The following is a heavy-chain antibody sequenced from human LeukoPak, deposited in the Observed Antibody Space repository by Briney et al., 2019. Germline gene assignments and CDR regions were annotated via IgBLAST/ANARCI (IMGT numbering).Heavy chain of an antibody. CDR1: GFTFSDYW. CDR2: IEGDGTQK. CDR3: ARDWVDTSEKVFDY. V-gene: IGHV3-7*04. D-gene: IGHD5-18*01. J-gene: IGHJ4*02. Sequence: PGGSLRLSCAAFGFTFSDYWMSWVRQAPGKRLEWVANIEGDGTQKYYVDSVKGRFTISRENAKNSVYLQMNSLRAEDTAVYYCARDWVDTSEKVFDYWGQGTLVTVSS.